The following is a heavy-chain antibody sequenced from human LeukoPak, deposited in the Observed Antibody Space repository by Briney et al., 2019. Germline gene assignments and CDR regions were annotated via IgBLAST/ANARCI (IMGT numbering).Heavy chain of an antibody. CDR3: ARSLHIAAAGTYHFDY. D-gene: IGHD6-13*01. Sequence: PSETLSLTCTVSGGSISSSSYYWGWIRQPPGKGLEWIGSIYYSGSTYYNPSLQSRVTISVDTSKNQFSLKLSSVTAADTAVYYCARSLHIAAAGTYHFDYWGQGTLVTVSS. J-gene: IGHJ4*02. V-gene: IGHV4-39*01. CDR1: GGSISSSSYY. CDR2: IYYSGST.